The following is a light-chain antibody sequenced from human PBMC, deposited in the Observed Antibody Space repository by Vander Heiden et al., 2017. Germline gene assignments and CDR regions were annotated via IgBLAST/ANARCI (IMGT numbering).Light chain of an antibody. Sequence: QSVLTQPPSVSAAPGQKVTISCSGSSSNIGNNYVSWYQQLTGTAPKLLIYENNKRPSGIPDRFSGSKSGTSATLGITGLQTGDEADYYCGTWDSSLSARVFGGGTKLTVL. CDR2: ENN. CDR3: GTWDSSLSARV. J-gene: IGLJ3*02. CDR1: SSNIGNNY. V-gene: IGLV1-51*02.